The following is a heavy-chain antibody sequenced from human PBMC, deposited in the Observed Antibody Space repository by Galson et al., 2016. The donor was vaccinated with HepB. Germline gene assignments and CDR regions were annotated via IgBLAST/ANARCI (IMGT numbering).Heavy chain of an antibody. CDR1: GYNFSGYY. J-gene: IGHJ4*02. Sequence: SVKVSCKASGYNFSGYYIHWVRQAPGQGLEWMGWINPKTGGTNDAQKFQGRVTMTRDRSINTVYMEMRKLRFVDTAVYYCASPDYLGYWGQGTPVTVSS. CDR2: INPKTGGT. CDR3: ASPDYLGY. V-gene: IGHV1-2*02.